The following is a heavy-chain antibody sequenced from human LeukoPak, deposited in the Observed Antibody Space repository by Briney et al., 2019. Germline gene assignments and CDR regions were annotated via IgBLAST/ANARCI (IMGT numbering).Heavy chain of an antibody. CDR3: ARDQPQYGDYVTPLDY. V-gene: IGHV1-46*01. D-gene: IGHD4-17*01. CDR1: GYTFTRYY. Sequence: GASVKVSCKASGYTFTRYYMHWVRQAPGQGLEWMGIINPSGGSTSYAQKFQGRVTMTRDMSTSTVYMELSSLRSEDTAVYYCARDQPQYGDYVTPLDYWGQGTLVTVSS. J-gene: IGHJ4*02. CDR2: INPSGGST.